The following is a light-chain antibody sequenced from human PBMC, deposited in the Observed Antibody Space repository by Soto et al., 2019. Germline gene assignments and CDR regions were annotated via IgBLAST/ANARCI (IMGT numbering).Light chain of an antibody. CDR2: GAY. V-gene: IGKV3-20*01. Sequence: EIVLTQSPATLSLSPGERATLSCRASQTIYTNLAWYQQKPGQAPRLLIFGAYTRATGIPDRFSGSGSGTDFTLTISRLEPEDFAVYYCQQYGSSLKTFGQGTLLQIK. CDR3: QQYGSSLKT. J-gene: IGKJ5*01. CDR1: QTIYTN.